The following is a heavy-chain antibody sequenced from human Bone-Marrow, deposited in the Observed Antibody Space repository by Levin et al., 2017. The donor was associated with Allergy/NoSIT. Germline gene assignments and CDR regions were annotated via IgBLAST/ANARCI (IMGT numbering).Heavy chain of an antibody. CDR1: GFTFSNAW. Sequence: GESLKISCAASGFTFSNAWMNWVRQAPGKGLEWVGRVKSKTDGGTTDYAAPVKGRFTISRDDSKNTLYLQMNSLITEDTAVYYCLTGEYWPYFQHWGQGTLVTVSS. V-gene: IGHV3-15*07. J-gene: IGHJ1*01. CDR2: VKSKTDGGTT. D-gene: IGHD2-8*02. CDR3: LTGEYWPYFQH.